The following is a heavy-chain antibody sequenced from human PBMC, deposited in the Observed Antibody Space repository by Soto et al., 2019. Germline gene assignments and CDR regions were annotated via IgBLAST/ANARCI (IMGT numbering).Heavy chain of an antibody. V-gene: IGHV4-4*07. D-gene: IGHD2-21*02. Sequence: PSETLSLTCTVSGGSISSYYWSWIRQPAGKGLEWIGRIYTSGSTNYNPSLKSRVTMSVDTSKNQFSLKLSSVTAADTAVYYCTRDGDGRMTTNPYYYSGMDVWGPGITVTFSS. J-gene: IGHJ6*02. CDR2: IYTSGST. CDR1: GGSISSYY. CDR3: TRDGDGRMTTNPYYYSGMDV.